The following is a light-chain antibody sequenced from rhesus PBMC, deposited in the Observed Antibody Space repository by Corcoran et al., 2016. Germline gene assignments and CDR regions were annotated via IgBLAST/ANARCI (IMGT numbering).Light chain of an antibody. CDR1: SSVSTS. J-gene: IGKJ1*01. Sequence: EIVLTQSPTSMAVSQGERVTISCTASSSVSTSYLHWYQQKPGFPPRLLVYRTSSLASGVPARFSGSGSGTSYTLKISRMEAEDAANYYCQQGNSIPTFGQGTKVEIK. CDR3: QQGNSIPT. V-gene: IGKV3-42*01. CDR2: RTS.